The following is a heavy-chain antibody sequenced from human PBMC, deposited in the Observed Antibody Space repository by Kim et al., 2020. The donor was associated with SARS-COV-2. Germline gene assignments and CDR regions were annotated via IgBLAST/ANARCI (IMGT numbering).Heavy chain of an antibody. Sequence: GGSLRLSCAASGFTFSSYGMHWVRQAPGKGLEWVAVISYDGSNKYYADSVKGRFTISRDNSKNTLYLQMNSLRAEDTAVYYCAKGGEYQLLIGGDWFDPWGQGTLVTVSS. D-gene: IGHD2-2*01. J-gene: IGHJ5*02. CDR1: GFTFSSYG. CDR3: AKGGEYQLLIGGDWFDP. CDR2: ISYDGSNK. V-gene: IGHV3-30*18.